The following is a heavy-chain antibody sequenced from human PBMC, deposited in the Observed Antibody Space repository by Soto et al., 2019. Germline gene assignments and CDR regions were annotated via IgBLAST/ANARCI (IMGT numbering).Heavy chain of an antibody. CDR1: GFTFSSYG. D-gene: IGHD2-15*01. V-gene: IGHV3-30*18. CDR2: ISYDGSNK. J-gene: IGHJ4*02. CDR3: AEVCSGGSCYSWGY. Sequence: QVQLVESGGGVVQPGRSLRLSCAASGFTFSSYGMHWVRQAPGKGLEWVAVISYDGSNKYYADSVKGRFTISRDNSKNTLYLQMNSLSAEDTAVYYCAEVCSGGSCYSWGYWGQGTLVTVSS.